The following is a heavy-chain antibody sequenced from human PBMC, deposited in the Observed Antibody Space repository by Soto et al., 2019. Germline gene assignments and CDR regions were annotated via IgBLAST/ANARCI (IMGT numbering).Heavy chain of an antibody. V-gene: IGHV4-31*03. Sequence: SETLSLTCTVSGGSISSGDSYWTWIRQRPGKGLEWMGYISHSGSTYYNPSLKSRITISEDTSKHQFSLNLTSVTAADTAVYYCARVRAGATYYYDSTGLDLWGQGTLVTVS. CDR3: ARVRAGATYYYDSTGLDL. J-gene: IGHJ5*02. CDR1: GGSISSGDSY. CDR2: ISHSGST. D-gene: IGHD3-22*01.